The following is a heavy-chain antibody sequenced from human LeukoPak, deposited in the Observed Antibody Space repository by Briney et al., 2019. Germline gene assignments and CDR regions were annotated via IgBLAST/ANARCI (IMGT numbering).Heavy chain of an antibody. CDR1: GFTFSSYR. CDR2: ISSSSSTI. J-gene: IGHJ3*02. Sequence: GGSLRLSCAASGFTFSSYRMNWVRQAPGKGLEWVSYISSSSSTIYYADSVKGRFTISRDNAKNSLYLQMNSLRDEETAVYYCARDRNYYDRSGSDALDIWGQGTMVTVSS. V-gene: IGHV3-48*02. CDR3: ARDRNYYDRSGSDALDI. D-gene: IGHD3-22*01.